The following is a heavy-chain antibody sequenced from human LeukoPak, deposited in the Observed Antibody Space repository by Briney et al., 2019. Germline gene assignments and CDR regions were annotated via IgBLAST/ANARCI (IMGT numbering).Heavy chain of an antibody. V-gene: IGHV1-2*02. CDR2: INPNIGST. CDR1: GYTFTGYY. Sequence: ASVKVSCKASGYTFTGYYMDWVRQAPGQGLEWMGWINPNIGSTNYAQKFQGRVTMTRDTSISTAYMELSRLRSDDTAVYYCAREPYRSGWSCNWFHPWGHGTLVTVSS. D-gene: IGHD6-19*01. J-gene: IGHJ5*02. CDR3: AREPYRSGWSCNWFHP.